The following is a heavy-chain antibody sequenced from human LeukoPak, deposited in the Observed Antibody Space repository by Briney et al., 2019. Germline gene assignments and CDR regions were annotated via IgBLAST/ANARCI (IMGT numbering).Heavy chain of an antibody. J-gene: IGHJ5*02. Sequence: SETLSLTCAVYGGSFSGYYWSWIRQPPGKGLEWIGEINHSGSTNYNPSLKSRVTISVDTSKNQFSLKLSSVTAADTAVYCCTIFQSPNWFDPWGQGTLVTVSS. CDR3: TIFQSPNWFDP. CDR1: GGSFSGYY. D-gene: IGHD3-3*01. V-gene: IGHV4-34*01. CDR2: INHSGST.